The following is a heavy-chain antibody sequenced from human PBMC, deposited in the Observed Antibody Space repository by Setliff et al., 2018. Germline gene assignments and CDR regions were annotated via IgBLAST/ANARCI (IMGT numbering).Heavy chain of an antibody. Sequence: ASVKVSCKASGYTFTTHGLHWVCQAPGQRLEWMGWFNVGHGYTKYSQKFQGRVTMTSDTSASTAYMELNSLRSEDTALYYCARGGGVNDDNSGFYRSFDYWGQGTLVTVSS. J-gene: IGHJ4*02. CDR3: ARGGGVNDDNSGFYRSFDY. V-gene: IGHV1-3*01. D-gene: IGHD3-22*01. CDR2: FNVGHGYT. CDR1: GYTFTTHG.